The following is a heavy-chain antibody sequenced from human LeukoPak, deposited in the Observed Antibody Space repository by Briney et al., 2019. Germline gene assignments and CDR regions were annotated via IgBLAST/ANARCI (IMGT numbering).Heavy chain of an antibody. D-gene: IGHD2-21*01. J-gene: IGHJ3*01. CDR3: ARIIPPYDAFDL. CDR2: ISSSGSTR. Sequence: GGSLRLSCAASGSIFSAFEMNWVRQAPGKGLEWVSYISSSGSTRYYADPVKGRFSISRDNAKNSLDLQMSSLRAEDTAIYYCARIIPPYDAFDLWGQGTWVTVSS. V-gene: IGHV3-48*03. CDR1: GSIFSAFE.